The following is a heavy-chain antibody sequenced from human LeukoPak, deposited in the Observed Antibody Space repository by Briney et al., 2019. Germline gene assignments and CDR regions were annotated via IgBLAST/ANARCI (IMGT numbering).Heavy chain of an antibody. CDR1: GYTFTSYD. CDR2: MNPNSGNT. J-gene: IGHJ4*02. V-gene: IGHV1-8*01. D-gene: IGHD3-10*01. CDR3: ARGITMARGVLYPHNFDY. Sequence: ASVKVSCKASGYTFTSYDINWVRQATGQGLEWMGWMNPNSGNTGYAQKFQGRVTMTRNTSISTAYMELSSLRSEDTAVYYCARGITMARGVLYPHNFDYWGQGTLVTVSS.